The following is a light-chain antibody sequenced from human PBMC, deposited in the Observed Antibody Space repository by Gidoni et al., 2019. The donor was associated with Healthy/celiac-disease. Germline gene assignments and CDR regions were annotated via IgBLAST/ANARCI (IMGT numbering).Light chain of an antibody. J-gene: IGKJ1*01. V-gene: IGKV3-20*01. CDR1: QSVSSSY. CDR3: QQYGRT. CDR2: GAA. Sequence: EILFTQSPGTLSLSPGERATLSCRASQSVSSSYLAWYQQKPGQAPRLLIYGAASRATGIPDRFSGRGSGTDFTLTISRLESEEFAGYYCQQYGRTFGQXTKVEIK.